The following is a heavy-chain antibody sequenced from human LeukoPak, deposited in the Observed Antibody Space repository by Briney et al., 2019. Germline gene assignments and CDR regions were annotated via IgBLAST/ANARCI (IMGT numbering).Heavy chain of an antibody. D-gene: IGHD1-14*01. Sequence: GGSLRLSCAASGFTFSSYSMNWVRQAPGKGLEWVSSISSSSSYIYYADSVKGRFTISRDNAKNSLYLQMNSLRAEDTAVYYCARDLKEEGTGAYYYYYMDVWGKGTTVTVSS. CDR3: ARDLKEEGTGAYYYYYMDV. V-gene: IGHV3-21*01. CDR1: GFTFSSYS. J-gene: IGHJ6*03. CDR2: ISSSSSYI.